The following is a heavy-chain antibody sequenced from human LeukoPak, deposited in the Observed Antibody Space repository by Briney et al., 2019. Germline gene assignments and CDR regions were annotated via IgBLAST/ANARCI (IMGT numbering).Heavy chain of an antibody. Sequence: GGSLRLSCAASGFTFSSYAMSWVRQAPGKGLEWVSAISGSGGSTYYADSVKGRFTISRDNSKNTLYLQMNSLRAEDTAVYYCAKVGYYDSSGYYYYFDYWGQGTLVTVSS. D-gene: IGHD3-22*01. J-gene: IGHJ4*02. CDR2: ISGSGGST. CDR1: GFTFSSYA. V-gene: IGHV3-23*01. CDR3: AKVGYYDSSGYYYYFDY.